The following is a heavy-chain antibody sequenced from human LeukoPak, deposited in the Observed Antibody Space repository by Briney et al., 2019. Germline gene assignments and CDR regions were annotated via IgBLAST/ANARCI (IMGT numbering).Heavy chain of an antibody. V-gene: IGHV5-51*01. D-gene: IGHD6-13*01. J-gene: IGHJ6*03. CDR1: GYSFTSYW. CDR3: ARQGAAGKYYYYYMDV. CDR2: IYPGDSDT. Sequence: GESLKISCKGSGYSFTSYWIGWVRQMPGKGLEWMGIIYPGDSDTRYSPSFQGQVTISADKSISTAYLQWSSLKASDTAIYYCARQGAAGKYYYYYMDVWGQGTTVTVSS.